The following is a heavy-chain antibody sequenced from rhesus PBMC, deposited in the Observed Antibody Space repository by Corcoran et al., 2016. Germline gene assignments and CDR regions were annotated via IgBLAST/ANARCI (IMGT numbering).Heavy chain of an antibody. J-gene: IGHJ4*01. Sequence: QVQLQESGPGLVKPSETLSLTCAVSGGSISSGYYYWSWIRQPPGKGLEWIGYITDSGSTSYHPSLKSRVTISRDTSKNQFSLKLSSVTAADTAVYYCAREVERWGGHFDYWGQGVLVTVSS. CDR1: GGSISSGYYY. CDR2: ITDSGST. D-gene: IGHD6-37*01. V-gene: IGHV4-122*02. CDR3: AREVERWGGHFDY.